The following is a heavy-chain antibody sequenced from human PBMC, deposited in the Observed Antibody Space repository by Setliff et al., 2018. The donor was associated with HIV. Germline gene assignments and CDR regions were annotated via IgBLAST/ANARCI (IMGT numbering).Heavy chain of an antibody. J-gene: IGHJ3*02. CDR2: IYTTGST. V-gene: IGHV4-59*11. CDR3: ARVPPEYCSSSQAFDI. D-gene: IGHD6-6*01. Sequence: SETLSLTCTVSGSSISGHFWTWIRQPPGKGLEWIGYIYTTGSTNYNPSLTSRVTISVDTSKNKFSLKMRSVTAADTAVYYCARVPPEYCSSSQAFDIWGQGTKVTVSS. CDR1: GSSISGHF.